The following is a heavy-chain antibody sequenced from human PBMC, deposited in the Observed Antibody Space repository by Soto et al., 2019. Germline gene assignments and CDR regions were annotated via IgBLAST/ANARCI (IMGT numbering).Heavy chain of an antibody. CDR1: GFTFSSYG. CDR3: ARRVNYFDY. J-gene: IGHJ4*02. V-gene: IGHV3-33*01. Sequence: GGSLRLSCAASGFTFSSYGMHWVRQAPGKGLESVALIWYDGSNKYYADSVKGRFTISRDNSKNTLYLQMNSLSPEDTAVYYCARRVNYFDYWGQGTLVTVSS. CDR2: IWYDGSNK.